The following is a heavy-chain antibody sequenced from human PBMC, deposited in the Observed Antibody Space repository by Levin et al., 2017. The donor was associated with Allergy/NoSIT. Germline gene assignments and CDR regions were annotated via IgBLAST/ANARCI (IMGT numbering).Heavy chain of an antibody. J-gene: IGHJ4*02. Sequence: PTGGSLRLSCAASGFSFSSYWMSWVRQAPGKGLEWVANIKQDGSEKYYVDSVKGRFTVSRDNAKDSLFLQMNSLRAEDTAVYFCARGPQGYCSSTSCPFDSWGQGTLVTVSS. CDR3: ARGPQGYCSSTSCPFDS. V-gene: IGHV3-7*01. D-gene: IGHD2-2*01. CDR2: IKQDGSEK. CDR1: GFSFSSYW.